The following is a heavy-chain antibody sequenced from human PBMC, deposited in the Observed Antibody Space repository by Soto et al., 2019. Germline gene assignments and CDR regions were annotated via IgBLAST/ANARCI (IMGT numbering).Heavy chain of an antibody. Sequence: MTGGSLRLSCAASGFTFSDYYMSWIRQAPGKGLEWVSYISSSGSTIYYADSVKGRFTISRDNAKNSLYLQMNSLRAEDSAVYYCARDRGTYGTAMARFDPWGQGTLVTVSS. CDR3: ARDRGTYGTAMARFDP. CDR2: ISSSGSTI. CDR1: GFTFSDYY. J-gene: IGHJ5*02. D-gene: IGHD5-18*01. V-gene: IGHV3-11*01.